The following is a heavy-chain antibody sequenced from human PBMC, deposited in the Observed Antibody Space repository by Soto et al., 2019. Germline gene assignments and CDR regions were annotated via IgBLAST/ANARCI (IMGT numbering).Heavy chain of an antibody. J-gene: IGHJ4*02. CDR2: IYPGDSDT. CDR3: ARPGRGVPATAYY. CDR1: AYSFTSYC. D-gene: IGHD2-2*01. Sequence: GEALKISCKGAAYSFTSYCIGCLRQMPGKDLEGRVIIYPGDSDTRYNPSFQGQVTISADKSISTAYLQWSSLKASDTAMYYCARPGRGVPATAYYWGQGTLVTVSS. V-gene: IGHV5-51*01.